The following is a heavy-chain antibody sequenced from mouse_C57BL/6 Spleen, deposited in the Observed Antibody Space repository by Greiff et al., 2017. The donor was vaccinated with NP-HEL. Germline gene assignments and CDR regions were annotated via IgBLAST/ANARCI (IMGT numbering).Heavy chain of an antibody. CDR3: ARSGIPGPFAY. J-gene: IGHJ3*01. V-gene: IGHV1-85*01. D-gene: IGHD3-1*01. CDR2: IYPRDGST. Sequence: QVQLQQSGPELVKPGASVKLSCKASGYTFTSYDINWVKQRPGQGLEWIGWIYPRDGSTKYNEKFKGKATLTVDTSSSTAYMELHSLTSEDSAVYFCARSGIPGPFAYWGQGTLVTVSA. CDR1: GYTFTSYD.